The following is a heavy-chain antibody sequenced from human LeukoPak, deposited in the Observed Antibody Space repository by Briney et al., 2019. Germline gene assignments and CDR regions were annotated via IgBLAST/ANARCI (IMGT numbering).Heavy chain of an antibody. D-gene: IGHD1-26*01. V-gene: IGHV4-39*01. J-gene: IGHJ5*02. CDR2: IYYSGST. CDR3: ARQGKGATSGWFDP. Sequence: PSETLSLTCTVSGGSISSSSYYWGWIRQPPGKGLEWIGSIYYSGSTYYHPSLKSRDTISVDTSKNQFSLKLSSVTAADTAVYYCARQGKGATSGWFDPWGQGTLVTVSS. CDR1: GGSISSSSYY.